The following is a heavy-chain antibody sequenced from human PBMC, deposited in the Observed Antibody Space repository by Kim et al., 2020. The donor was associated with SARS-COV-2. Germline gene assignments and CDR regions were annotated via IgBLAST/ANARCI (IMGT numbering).Heavy chain of an antibody. V-gene: IGHV1-2*02. J-gene: IGHJ5*02. D-gene: IGHD6-19*01. CDR2: INPNSGGT. Sequence: ASVKVSCKASGYTFTGYFIHWVRQAPGQGLEWMGWINPNSGGTNYAQYFQGRVTMTRDTSINTAYMDLSRLTSDDTAVYYCARKAQAVAASGHWFDPWGQ. CDR3: ARKAQAVAASGHWFDP. CDR1: GYTFTGYF.